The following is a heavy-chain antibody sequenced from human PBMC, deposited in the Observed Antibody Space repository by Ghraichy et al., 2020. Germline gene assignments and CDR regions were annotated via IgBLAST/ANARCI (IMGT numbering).Heavy chain of an antibody. D-gene: IGHD3-22*01. V-gene: IGHV3-9*01. Sequence: GGSLRLSCAASGFTFDDYAMHWVRQVPGKGLEWVSGISWNSGGIGYADSVKGRFTISRDNAKNSLFLQMNTVRAEDTATYYCAKDAYNSGSYDFHYGLDVWGQGTTVTVSS. J-gene: IGHJ6*01. CDR1: GFTFDDYA. CDR3: AKDAYNSGSYDFHYGLDV. CDR2: ISWNSGGI.